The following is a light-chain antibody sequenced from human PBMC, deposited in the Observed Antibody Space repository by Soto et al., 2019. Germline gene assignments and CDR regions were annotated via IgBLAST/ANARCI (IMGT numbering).Light chain of an antibody. CDR2: AAS. Sequence: DIQMTQSPSSLSASVGDRVTITCRASQSISSYLNWYQQKPGKAPTLLIYAASSLQSGVPSRFSGSGSETDLTLTISSLQPQDFATYYCQRRYSSLLPFGPGTKVDI. V-gene: IGKV1-39*01. J-gene: IGKJ3*01. CDR3: QRRYSSLLP. CDR1: QSISSY.